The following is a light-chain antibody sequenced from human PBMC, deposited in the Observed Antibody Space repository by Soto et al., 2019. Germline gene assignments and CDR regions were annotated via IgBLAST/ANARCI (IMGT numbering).Light chain of an antibody. CDR1: QSVSRN. V-gene: IGKV3-15*01. CDR2: GGS. CDR3: QQYNNWPPVRT. Sequence: EIVMTQSPDTLSVSPGEGGTLSCRSSQSVSRNVAWYQQKPGQAPRLLIDGGSTRVTGIPARFSASGSGTEFTLTISSLQSEDFAVYYCQQYNNWPPVRTFGQGTKVEIK. J-gene: IGKJ1*01.